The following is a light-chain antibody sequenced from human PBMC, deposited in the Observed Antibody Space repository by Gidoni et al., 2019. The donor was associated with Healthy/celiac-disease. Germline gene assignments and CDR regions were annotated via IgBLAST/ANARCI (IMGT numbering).Light chain of an antibody. J-gene: IGLJ1*01. V-gene: IGLV3-21*02. CDR3: QVWDQEV. Sequence: SYLLTQPPAVTVAPGQTARMTFGGNNIGSKSVHWYKQKPGQAPVLVVYDDSDRPSGIPERFSGANSGNTATLTISRVEAGDEADYYCQVWDQEVFGTGTKVTVL. CDR1: NIGSKS. CDR2: DDS.